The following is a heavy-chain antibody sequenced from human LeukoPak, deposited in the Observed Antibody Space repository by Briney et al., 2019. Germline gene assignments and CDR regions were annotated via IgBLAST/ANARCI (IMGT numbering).Heavy chain of an antibody. CDR3: ARAQFSNSWKFDP. CDR1: GYSISSGYY. CDR2: IYHSGST. J-gene: IGHJ5*02. V-gene: IGHV4-38-2*02. Sequence: RSSETLSLTCTVSGYSISSGYYWGWIRQPPGKGLEWIGSIYHSGSTYYNPSLKSRVTISVDTSKNQFSLKLSSVTAADTAVYYCARAQFSNSWKFDPWGQGTLVTVSS. D-gene: IGHD6-13*01.